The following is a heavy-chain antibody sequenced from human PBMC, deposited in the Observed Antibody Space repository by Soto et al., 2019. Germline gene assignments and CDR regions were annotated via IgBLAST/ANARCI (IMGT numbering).Heavy chain of an antibody. CDR2: MNPNSGDT. V-gene: IGHV1-8*01. CDR1: GYTFSDHD. CDR3: ARVGGNWNDDYFDY. J-gene: IGHJ4*02. Sequence: QVQLVQSGAEVKKPGASVKVSCKASGYTFSDHDINWVRQASGQGPEWLGWMNPNSGDTGYAQNFQGRVTMTRDTPKRTAYMELSSLRSEDKAVYYCARVGGNWNDDYFDYWGQGTLVTVSS. D-gene: IGHD1-1*01.